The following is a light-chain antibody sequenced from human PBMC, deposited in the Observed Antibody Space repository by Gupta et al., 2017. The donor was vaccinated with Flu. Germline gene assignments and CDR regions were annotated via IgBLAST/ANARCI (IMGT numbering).Light chain of an antibody. CDR1: ALSKQY. CDR3: QSADITGASRV. V-gene: IGLV3-25*02. J-gene: IGLJ3*02. CDR2: KDT. Sequence: YPLTQAPAMSVSPGRPATITCSGSALSKQYVYWYRQRPVQAPVLLIYKDTERASGIPDRISGSSSGTRVTLTIRGVQTEDEADYYCQSADITGASRVFGGGT.